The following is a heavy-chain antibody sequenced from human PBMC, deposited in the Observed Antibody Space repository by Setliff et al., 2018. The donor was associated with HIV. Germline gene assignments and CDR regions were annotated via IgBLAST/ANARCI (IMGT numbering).Heavy chain of an antibody. Sequence: ASVKVSCKASGYTFTGYHIHWVRQAPGQGLEWMGWINPNIGGTNSAQKFQGRLTMTEDTSTDTAYMELSSLRSDDTAMYYCATDPGYSSTWYSESFQHWGQGTVVTVSS. CDR2: INPNIGGT. D-gene: IGHD6-13*01. V-gene: IGHV1-2*02. J-gene: IGHJ1*01. CDR1: GYTFTGYH. CDR3: ATDPGYSSTWYSESFQH.